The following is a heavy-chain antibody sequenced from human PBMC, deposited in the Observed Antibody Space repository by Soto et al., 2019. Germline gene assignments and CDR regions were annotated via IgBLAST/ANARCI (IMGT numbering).Heavy chain of an antibody. D-gene: IGHD6-19*01. J-gene: IGHJ4*02. Sequence: QITLKESGPTLVKPTQTLTLTCTFSGFSLSTSGVGVGWIRQPPGKALEWLALIYWDDDKRYSPSLKSRLTTXNXTXXHHVVLTRTNMDPLDTATYYCAHSGQSLVLGSFDYWGQGPLVTVSS. CDR2: IYWDDDK. CDR1: GFSLSTSGVG. CDR3: AHSGQSLVLGSFDY. V-gene: IGHV2-5*02.